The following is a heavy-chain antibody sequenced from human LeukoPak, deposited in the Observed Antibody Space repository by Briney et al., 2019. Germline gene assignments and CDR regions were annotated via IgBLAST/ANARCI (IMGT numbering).Heavy chain of an antibody. CDR1: GFTFSSYA. V-gene: IGHV3-23*01. Sequence: PGGSLRLSCAPSGFTFSSYAMSWVRQPPGKGLEWVSAISGSGGSTYYADSVKGRFTISRDNSKNTLYLQMNSLRAEDTAVYYCANEMPLGEFDYYGMDVWGQGTTVTVSS. CDR2: ISGSGGST. D-gene: IGHD3-10*01. CDR3: ANEMPLGEFDYYGMDV. J-gene: IGHJ6*02.